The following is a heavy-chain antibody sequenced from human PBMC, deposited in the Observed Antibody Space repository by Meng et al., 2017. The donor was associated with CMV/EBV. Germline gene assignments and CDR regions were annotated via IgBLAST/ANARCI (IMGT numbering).Heavy chain of an antibody. J-gene: IGHJ6*02. Sequence: GGSLRLSCAASGFTFSSYAMSWVRQAPGKGLEWVSAISGSGGSTYYADSVKGRFTISRDNSKNTLYLQMNSLRAEDTAVYYCAKRSNGYWDYYYYYDMDVWGQGTTVTVSS. CDR2: ISGSGGST. CDR1: GFTFSSYA. D-gene: IGHD3-22*01. V-gene: IGHV3-23*01. CDR3: AKRSNGYWDYYYYYDMDV.